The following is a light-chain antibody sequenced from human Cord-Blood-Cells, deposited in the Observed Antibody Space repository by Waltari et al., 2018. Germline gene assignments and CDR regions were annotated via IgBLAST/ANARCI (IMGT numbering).Light chain of an antibody. CDR2: DAS. CDR1: QDITNY. V-gene: IGKV1-33*01. Sequence: DIQMPQSPSSLSAASGPRVTTTCQASQDITNYLNWYQEKPGNAPKLLIYDASNLETGVPSRFSGSGSGTDFTFTISSLHPEDIATYYCQQYDNLPYSFGQGTKLEIK. CDR3: QQYDNLPYS. J-gene: IGKJ2*03.